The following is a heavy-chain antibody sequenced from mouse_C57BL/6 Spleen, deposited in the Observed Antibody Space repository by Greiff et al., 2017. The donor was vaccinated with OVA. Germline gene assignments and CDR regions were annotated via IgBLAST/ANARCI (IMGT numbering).Heavy chain of an antibody. J-gene: IGHJ2*01. Sequence: QVQLQQSGAELVRPGTSVKVSCKASGYAFTNYLIEWVKQRPGPGLEWIGVINPGSGGTNYNEKFKGKATLTADKSSSTAYMQLSSLTSEDSAVYFCARCPLNYDYDGGYWGQGTTLTVSS. CDR3: ARCPLNYDYDGGY. CDR2: INPGSGGT. V-gene: IGHV1-54*01. CDR1: GYAFTNYL. D-gene: IGHD2-4*01.